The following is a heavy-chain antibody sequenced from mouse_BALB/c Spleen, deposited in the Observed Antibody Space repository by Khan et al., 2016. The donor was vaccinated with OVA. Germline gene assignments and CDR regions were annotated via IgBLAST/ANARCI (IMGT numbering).Heavy chain of an antibody. V-gene: IGHV1-20*02. CDR2: INPHIGET. CDR3: ARIYGSDFDY. Sequence: VQLKESGPELVKPGASVKISCKASGYSFTGYFMNWVMQSHGKSLEWIGRINPHIGETFYNQKFKGKATLTVDESSSTAHMELRSLASEVSAVYYCARIYGSDFDYWGQGTTLTVSS. CDR1: GYSFTGYF. J-gene: IGHJ2*01. D-gene: IGHD1-1*01.